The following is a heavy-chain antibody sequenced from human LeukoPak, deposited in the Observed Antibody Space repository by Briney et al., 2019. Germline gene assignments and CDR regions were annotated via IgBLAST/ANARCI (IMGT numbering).Heavy chain of an antibody. CDR2: ISYDGSNK. Sequence: GGSLRLSCAASGFTFSSYAMHWVRQAPGKGLEWVAVISYDGSNKYYADSVKGRFTISRDNSKNTLYLQMNSLRAEDTAVYYCAPLGALEYWGQGTLVTVSS. J-gene: IGHJ4*02. D-gene: IGHD6-6*01. CDR3: APLGALEY. CDR1: GFTFSSYA. V-gene: IGHV3-30-3*01.